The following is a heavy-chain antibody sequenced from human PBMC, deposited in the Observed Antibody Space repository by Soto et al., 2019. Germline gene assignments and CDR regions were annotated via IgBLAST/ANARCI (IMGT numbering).Heavy chain of an antibody. D-gene: IGHD1-7*01. CDR3: TRLPNWNFRFDP. V-gene: IGHV3-73*02. Sequence: EVQLVESGGGLVQPGGSLRLSCAASGITFSGSALHWVRQASGRGLEWVGRVKTKTDNYATAYAASVRGRFTVSRDDSKNTAYLQMNSLKTEDTAVYYCTRLPNWNFRFDPRGQGTLVTVCS. J-gene: IGHJ5*02. CDR2: VKTKTDNYAT. CDR1: GITFSGSA.